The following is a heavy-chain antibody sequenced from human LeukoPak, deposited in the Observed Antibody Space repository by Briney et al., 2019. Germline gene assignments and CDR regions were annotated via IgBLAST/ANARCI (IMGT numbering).Heavy chain of an antibody. Sequence: PSETLSLTCTVSGGSISNYYWSWIRQPPGKGLEWIGYIYCSGSTYYNPSLRSRVTISVDTSKNQFSLNLNSVTAADTAVYYCARALSGTYGLFQHWGQGTLVTVSS. V-gene: IGHV4-59*01. CDR3: ARALSGTYGLFQH. CDR1: GGSISNYY. J-gene: IGHJ1*01. D-gene: IGHD1-26*01. CDR2: IYCSGST.